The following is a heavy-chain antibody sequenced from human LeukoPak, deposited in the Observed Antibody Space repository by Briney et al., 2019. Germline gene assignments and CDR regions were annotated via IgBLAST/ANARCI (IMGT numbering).Heavy chain of an antibody. CDR3: ARDGLRSEWSYFDY. D-gene: IGHD3-3*01. V-gene: IGHV1-18*01. CDR1: GYTFDNYG. Sequence: GASVKVSCKASGYTFDNYGISWVRQAPGQGLEWMGWISGYNRNTKYAQRLQGRVIKTTDTSTSTVYMELRSLRSDDTAIYYCARDGLRSEWSYFDYWGQGTLVTVFS. J-gene: IGHJ4*02. CDR2: ISGYNRNT.